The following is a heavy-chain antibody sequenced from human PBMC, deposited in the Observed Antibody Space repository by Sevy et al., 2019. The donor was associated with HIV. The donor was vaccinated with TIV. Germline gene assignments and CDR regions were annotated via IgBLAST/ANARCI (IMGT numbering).Heavy chain of an antibody. J-gene: IGHJ4*02. CDR3: AYSGSSSEGYYFDY. Sequence: RSLRLSCAASGFTFSGSAMHWVRQATGKGLQWVGRIRMKANAYATSYATSVKGRCTVSRDDSKNTAYLQMNNLKTEDTALYYCAYSGSSSEGYYFDYWGQGTLVLVSS. CDR1: GFTFSGSA. CDR2: IRMKANAYAT. D-gene: IGHD1-26*01. V-gene: IGHV3-73*01.